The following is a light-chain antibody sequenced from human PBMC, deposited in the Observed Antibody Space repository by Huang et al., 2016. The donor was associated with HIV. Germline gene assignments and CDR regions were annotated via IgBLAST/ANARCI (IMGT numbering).Light chain of an antibody. CDR3: HQYNNWLLS. CDR1: RSVSTN. CDR2: GSS. Sequence: EIVMTQSPATLSVSPGPRVTLSCRANRSVSTNLAWYQQRHGQAPRLLIYGSSTRATGIPARFSGSGSGTDFSLTISSLQSEDFALYYCHQYNNWLLSFGGGTRV. J-gene: IGKJ4*01. V-gene: IGKV3-15*01.